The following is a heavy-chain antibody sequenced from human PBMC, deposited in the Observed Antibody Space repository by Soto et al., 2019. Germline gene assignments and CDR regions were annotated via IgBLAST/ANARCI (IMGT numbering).Heavy chain of an antibody. J-gene: IGHJ4*02. CDR2: ISWNSGSI. V-gene: IGHV3-9*01. D-gene: IGHD3-10*01. CDR3: AAGYYGSGLDQPVDY. CDR1: GFTFDDYA. Sequence: EVQLVESGGGLVQPGRSLRLSCAASGFTFDDYAMHWVRQAPGKGLEWVSGISWNSGSIGYADSVKGRFTISRDNAKNSLYLQMNSLRAEDTALYYCAAGYYGSGLDQPVDYWGQGTLVTASS.